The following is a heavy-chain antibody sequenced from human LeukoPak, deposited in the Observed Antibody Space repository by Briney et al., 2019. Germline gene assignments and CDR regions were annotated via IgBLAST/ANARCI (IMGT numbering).Heavy chain of an antibody. CDR2: INPNSGGT. CDR3: ARNGYCSTTSCFPLHY. Sequence: GASVKVSCKASGYTFSGYYVHWVRQAPGQGLEWMGCINPNSGGTKYAQKFQGRVTMTRDTSIRTAYMELNRLRSDDTAMYYCARNGYCSTTSCFPLHYWGQGTLVTVSS. D-gene: IGHD2-2*01. CDR1: GYTFSGYY. V-gene: IGHV1-2*02. J-gene: IGHJ4*02.